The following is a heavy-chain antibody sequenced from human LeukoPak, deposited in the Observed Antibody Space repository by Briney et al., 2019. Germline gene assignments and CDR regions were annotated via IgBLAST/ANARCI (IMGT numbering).Heavy chain of an antibody. CDR2: IYHSGST. J-gene: IGHJ4*02. D-gene: IGHD3-16*01. CDR1: GFTFRDFY. Sequence: LRLSCAASGFTFRDFYIIWIRQAPGKGLEWIGYIYHSGSTYYNPSLKSRVTISVDRSKNQFSLKLSSVTAADTAVYYCARDEVGGVKYWGQGTLVTVSS. CDR3: ARDEVGGVKY. V-gene: IGHV4-30-2*01.